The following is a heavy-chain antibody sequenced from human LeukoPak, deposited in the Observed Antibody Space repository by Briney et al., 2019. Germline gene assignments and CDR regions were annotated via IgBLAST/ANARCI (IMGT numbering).Heavy chain of an antibody. V-gene: IGHV1-69*01. CDR3: ARERGDSSGYYSPTPLHY. D-gene: IGHD3-22*01. Sequence: ASVKVSCKASGGTFSSYAISWVRQAPGQGLEWMGGIIPIFGTANYAQKFQGRVTITADESTSTAYMELSSLRSEDTAVYYCARERGDSSGYYSPTPLHYWGQGTLVTVSS. J-gene: IGHJ4*02. CDR1: GGTFSSYA. CDR2: IIPIFGTA.